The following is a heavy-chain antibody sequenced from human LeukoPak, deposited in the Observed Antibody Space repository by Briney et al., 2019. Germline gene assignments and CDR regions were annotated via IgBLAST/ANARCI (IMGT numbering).Heavy chain of an antibody. V-gene: IGHV3-48*01. CDR2: ILSSSNTT. D-gene: IGHD3/OR15-3a*01. CDR1: GFTFSSFS. CDR3: ARGRTGL. J-gene: IGHJ4*02. Sequence: GGSLRLSCAASGFTFSSFSMNWVRQAPGKGLEWVSYILSSSNTTYYADSVKGRFTISRDNAKNSLYLQMNSLRAEDTAVYYCARGRTGLWGQGTLVTVSS.